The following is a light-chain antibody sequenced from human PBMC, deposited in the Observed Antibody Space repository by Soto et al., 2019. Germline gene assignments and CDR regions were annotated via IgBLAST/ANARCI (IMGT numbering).Light chain of an antibody. Sequence: VLTQPPSVSVAPGQTARLTCGGSNIGSKTVHWYQQKPGQAPVLVVYDDADRPSGIPERFSGSNSGNTAALTISRVEAGHEADYYCQVWDANTDHVVFGGGTQLTVL. J-gene: IGLJ2*01. CDR2: DDA. CDR1: NIGSKT. CDR3: QVWDANTDHVV. V-gene: IGLV3-21*02.